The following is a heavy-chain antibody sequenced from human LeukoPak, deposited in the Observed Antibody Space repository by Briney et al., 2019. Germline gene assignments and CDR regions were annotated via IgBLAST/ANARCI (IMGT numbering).Heavy chain of an antibody. CDR1: GFTFSSYA. Sequence: GGSLRLSCAASGFTFSSYAMSWVRQAPGKGLEWVSAISGSGGSTYYADSVKGRFTISRDNSKNTLYLQMNSLRAEDTAVYYCATKGLLGEVIAILDDYWGQGTLVTVSS. CDR3: ATKGLLGEVIAILDDY. V-gene: IGHV3-23*01. CDR2: ISGSGGST. D-gene: IGHD2-21*01. J-gene: IGHJ4*02.